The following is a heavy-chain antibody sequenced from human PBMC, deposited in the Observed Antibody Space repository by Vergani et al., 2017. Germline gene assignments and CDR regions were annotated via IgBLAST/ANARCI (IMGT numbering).Heavy chain of an antibody. Sequence: QVQLVQSGGGVVQPGGSLRLSCVASGFTFNRYGMQWVRQAPGKGLEWVAYVLFDGSNEYYADSVKGRFIVSRDNSNYALYLQMNSLRTDGTAVYYCASYLAYCHEGSCELWGQGSVVTVSS. CDR1: GFTFNRYG. CDR2: VLFDGSNE. V-gene: IGHV3-30*02. D-gene: IGHD2-15*01. CDR3: ASYLAYCHEGSCEL. J-gene: IGHJ4*02.